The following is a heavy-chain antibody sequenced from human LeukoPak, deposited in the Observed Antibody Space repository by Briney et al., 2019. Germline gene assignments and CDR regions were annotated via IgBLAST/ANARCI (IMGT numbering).Heavy chain of an antibody. CDR1: GFTFSSYG. Sequence: GRSLRLSCAASGFTFSSYGMHWVRQAPGKGLEWVAVMSYDGSNKYYADSVKGRFTISRDNSKNTLYLQMNSLRAEDTAVYYCAKEGFDIWGQGTMVTVSS. CDR2: MSYDGSNK. J-gene: IGHJ3*02. CDR3: AKEGFDI. V-gene: IGHV3-30*18.